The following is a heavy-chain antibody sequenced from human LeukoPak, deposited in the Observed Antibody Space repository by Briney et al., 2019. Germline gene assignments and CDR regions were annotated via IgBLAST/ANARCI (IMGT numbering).Heavy chain of an antibody. CDR3: ASSGAYSDFDF. CDR1: GLTANNNY. Sequence: PGGSLRLSCAASGLTANNNYMSWVRQAPGKSLQWVSLIYSGGSAYYEDSVKGRFTISRDSSKNMVFLQMNSLRAEDTAVYYCASSGAYSDFDFWGQGTLVTVSS. CDR2: IYSGGSA. J-gene: IGHJ4*02. D-gene: IGHD3-22*01. V-gene: IGHV3-53*01.